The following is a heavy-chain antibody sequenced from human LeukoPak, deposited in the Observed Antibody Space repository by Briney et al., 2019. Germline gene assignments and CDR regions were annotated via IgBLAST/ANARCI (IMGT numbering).Heavy chain of an antibody. CDR3: ARGSNNSPDSGFTWFDT. CDR2: INPYSGVT. J-gene: IGHJ5*02. D-gene: IGHD4-11*01. Sequence: ASVKVSCKASGYTFTAYYIHWVRQAPGQGLEWMGWINPYSGVTDCAQKFQGRVTMTRDTSISTAYMEQTRLRSDDTAVYYRARGSNNSPDSGFTWFDTWGQGTLVTVSS. CDR1: GYTFTAYY. V-gene: IGHV1-2*02.